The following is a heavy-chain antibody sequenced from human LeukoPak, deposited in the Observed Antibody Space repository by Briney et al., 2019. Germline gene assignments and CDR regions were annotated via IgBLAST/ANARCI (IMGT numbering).Heavy chain of an antibody. D-gene: IGHD3-10*01. J-gene: IGHJ4*02. Sequence: NPSETLSLTCTVSGGSISGYYWSWMRQPPGKGLEWIGYIYNSGSTNYNPSLKSRVTISVDTSENQFSLKLSSVTAADTAVYYCASSRGPFDYWGQGTLVTVSS. V-gene: IGHV4-59*01. CDR2: IYNSGST. CDR1: GGSISGYY. CDR3: ASSRGPFDY.